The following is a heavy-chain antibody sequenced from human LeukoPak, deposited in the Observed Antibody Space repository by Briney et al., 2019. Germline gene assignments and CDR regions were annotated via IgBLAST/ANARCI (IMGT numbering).Heavy chain of an antibody. Sequence: GGSLRLSCEASGFSFSSYNMDWVRQTPGKGLEWISSITTSSTYTFYADSVKGRFTISRDNARNSLHLQMNSLTAEDTAVYYCARDPYSGAYGNTYYYYMDVWGKGTTVTISS. J-gene: IGHJ6*03. V-gene: IGHV3-21*01. CDR2: ITTSSTYT. D-gene: IGHD1-26*01. CDR3: ARDPYSGAYGNTYYYYMDV. CDR1: GFSFSSYN.